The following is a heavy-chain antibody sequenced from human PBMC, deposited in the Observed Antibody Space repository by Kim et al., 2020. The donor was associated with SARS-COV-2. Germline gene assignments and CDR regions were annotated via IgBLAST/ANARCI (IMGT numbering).Heavy chain of an antibody. D-gene: IGHD5-12*01. CDR3: AVAYDLDV. V-gene: IGHV3-7*01. CDR2: GSEK. Sequence: GSEKYYVDSVKRRFTISRDNAEKLLYLQMNSLRVEDTAVYYCAVAYDLDVWGQGTTVTVYS. J-gene: IGHJ6*02.